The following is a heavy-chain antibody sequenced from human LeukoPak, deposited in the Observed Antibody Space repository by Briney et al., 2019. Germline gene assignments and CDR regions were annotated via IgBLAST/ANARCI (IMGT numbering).Heavy chain of an antibody. D-gene: IGHD3-10*01. CDR3: ARLRGFGADYYYYYMDV. J-gene: IGHJ6*03. CDR2: ISGSGGST. CDR1: GFTFSSYA. V-gene: IGHV3-23*01. Sequence: GGSLRLSCAASGFTFSSYAMSWVRQAPGKGLEWVSAISGSGGSTYYADSVKGRFTISRDNSKNTLYLQMNSLRAEDTAVYYCARLRGFGADYYYYYMDVWGKGTTVTVSS.